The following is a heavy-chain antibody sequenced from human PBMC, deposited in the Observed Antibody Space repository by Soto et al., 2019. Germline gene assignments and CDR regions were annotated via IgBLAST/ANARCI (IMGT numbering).Heavy chain of an antibody. J-gene: IGHJ4*02. V-gene: IGHV1-18*04. Sequence: ASVKVSCKASGYTFTSYGISWVRQAPGQGLEWMGWISAYNGNTNYAQKLQGRVTMTTDTSTSAAYMELRSLRSDDTAVYYCARDRDYGGSFDYWGQGTLVTVSS. D-gene: IGHD4-17*01. CDR1: GYTFTSYG. CDR3: ARDRDYGGSFDY. CDR2: ISAYNGNT.